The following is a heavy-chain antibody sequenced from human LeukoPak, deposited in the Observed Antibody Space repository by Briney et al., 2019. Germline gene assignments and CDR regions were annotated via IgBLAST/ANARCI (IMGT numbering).Heavy chain of an antibody. J-gene: IGHJ4*02. D-gene: IGHD3-22*01. V-gene: IGHV1-8*03. Sequence: ASVKVSCKASGYTFTSYDINWVRQATGQGLEWMGWMNPNSGNTGYAQKFQGRVTITRNTSISTAYMELSSLRSEDTAVYYCARDGRYYDSSGYHQYYFDYWGQGTLVTVSS. CDR2: MNPNSGNT. CDR1: GYTFTSYD. CDR3: ARDGRYYDSSGYHQYYFDY.